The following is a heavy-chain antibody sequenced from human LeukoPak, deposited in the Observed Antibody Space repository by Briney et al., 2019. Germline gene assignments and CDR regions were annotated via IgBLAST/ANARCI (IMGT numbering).Heavy chain of an antibody. CDR3: AIHSSLVTLVVSPTYNGFDP. D-gene: IGHD4-23*01. J-gene: IGHJ5*02. CDR1: GGSISSSSYY. Sequence: PSEPLSLTCTVSGGSISSSSYYYGWIRQPPTKGLWGYGSIYYSGSTYYNPSLKSRVTISVDTSKNQFSLKLSSVTAADTAVYYCAIHSSLVTLVVSPTYNGFDPWGQGTMVTVSS. CDR2: IYYSGST. V-gene: IGHV4-39*01.